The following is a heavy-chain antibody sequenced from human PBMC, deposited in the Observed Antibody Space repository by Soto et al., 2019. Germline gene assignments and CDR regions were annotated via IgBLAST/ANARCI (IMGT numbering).Heavy chain of an antibody. CDR1: GGSFSGYY. J-gene: IGHJ6*02. CDR3: ARGRYCSGGSCYRAQPNYYYYYGMDV. Sequence: SETLSLTCAVYGGSFSGYYWGWIRQPPGKGLEWIGEINHSGSTNYNPSLKSRVTISVDTSKNQFSLKLSSVTAADTAVYYCARGRYCSGGSCYRAQPNYYYYYGMDVWGQGTTVTVSS. V-gene: IGHV4-34*01. CDR2: INHSGST. D-gene: IGHD2-15*01.